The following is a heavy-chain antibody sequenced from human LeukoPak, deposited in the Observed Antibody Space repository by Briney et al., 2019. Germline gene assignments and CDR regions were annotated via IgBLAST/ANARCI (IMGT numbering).Heavy chain of an antibody. V-gene: IGHV4-59*01. J-gene: IGHJ4*02. CDR3: ARAQDYYDSSGYLDY. D-gene: IGHD3-22*01. Sequence: IYYSGSTNYTPSLKSRVTISVDTSKNQFSLKLSSVTAADTAVYYCARAQDYYDSSGYLDYXGQGXLV. CDR2: IYYSGST.